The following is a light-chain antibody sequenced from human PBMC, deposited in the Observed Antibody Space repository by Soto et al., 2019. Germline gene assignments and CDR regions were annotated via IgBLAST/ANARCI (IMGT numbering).Light chain of an antibody. CDR2: DAS. Sequence: ENVLTQSPATLSLSPGERATLSCRASQSVSSNLAWYQQKPGQAPRLLIFDASNRATGIPVRFSGSGSGTDFTLTISSLQPEDFAVYYCHQRSNRPPTFGGGTKVEIK. CDR3: HQRSNRPPT. J-gene: IGKJ4*01. CDR1: QSVSSN. V-gene: IGKV3-11*01.